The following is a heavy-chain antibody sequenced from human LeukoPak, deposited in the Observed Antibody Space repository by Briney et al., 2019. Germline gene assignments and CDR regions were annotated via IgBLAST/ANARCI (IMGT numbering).Heavy chain of an antibody. CDR2: INPNSGGT. V-gene: IGHV1-2*02. Sequence: ASVKVSCKASGYTFTGYYMHWVRQAPGQGLEWMGWINPNSGGTNYAQKFQGRVTMTRDTSISTAYMELSRLRSDDTAVYYWARGVLWSSRQLFDFWGQGTLVTVSS. J-gene: IGHJ4*02. D-gene: IGHD3-10*01. CDR3: ARGVLWSSRQLFDF. CDR1: GYTFTGYY.